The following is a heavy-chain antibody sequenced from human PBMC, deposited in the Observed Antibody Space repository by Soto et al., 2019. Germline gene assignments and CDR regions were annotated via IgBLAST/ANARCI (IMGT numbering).Heavy chain of an antibody. Sequence: ITLKESGPTLVKPTQSLTLTCTFSGFSLSADGVAVGWIRQPPGKALEWLALIYWDDDTRYRPSLKSRLTIPKDTYKNHVVLTMINLDPVDTATYYCAHAYGLTSWPNDAFDVWGQGTVVTVSS. J-gene: IGHJ3*01. CDR3: AHAYGLTSWPNDAFDV. CDR1: GFSLSADGVA. CDR2: IYWDDDT. V-gene: IGHV2-5*02. D-gene: IGHD2-2*01.